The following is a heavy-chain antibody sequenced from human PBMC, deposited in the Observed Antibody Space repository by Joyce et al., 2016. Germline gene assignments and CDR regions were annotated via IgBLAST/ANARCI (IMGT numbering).Heavy chain of an antibody. J-gene: IGHJ4*02. Sequence: QVQLVESGGGVVQPGRSLRLSCAASGFNFSSYGMHWVRQAPGKGRGWVAVRSYDGSRKDYADSEKGRFTISRDNSKNTLYLQMNSLRPEDTSVFYCAKSQGGFLAAFDYWGQGILVTVSS. CDR1: GFNFSSYG. CDR3: AKSQGGFLAAFDY. V-gene: IGHV3-30*18. CDR2: RSYDGSRK. D-gene: IGHD3-3*01.